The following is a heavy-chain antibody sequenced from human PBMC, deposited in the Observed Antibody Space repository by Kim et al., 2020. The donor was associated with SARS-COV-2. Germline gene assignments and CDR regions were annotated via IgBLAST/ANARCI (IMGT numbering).Heavy chain of an antibody. V-gene: IGHV3-33*01. CDR3: AREDLGYSSGWTDAFDI. Sequence: GGSLRLSCEASGFTFSSYGMHWVRQAPGKGLEWVAVIWYDGSNKLYADSVKGRFTISRDNSKNTLYLQMNSLRAEDTAVYYCAREDLGYSSGWTDAFDIWGQGTMVTVS. CDR2: IWYDGSNK. J-gene: IGHJ3*02. CDR1: GFTFSSYG. D-gene: IGHD6-19*01.